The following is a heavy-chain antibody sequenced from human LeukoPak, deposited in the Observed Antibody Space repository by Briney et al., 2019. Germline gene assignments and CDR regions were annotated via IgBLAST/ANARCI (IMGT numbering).Heavy chain of an antibody. V-gene: IGHV4-34*01. CDR2: IYHSGST. CDR1: GGSFSGYY. D-gene: IGHD3-9*01. J-gene: IGHJ4*02. CDR3: ARAPTSPYYDILTGYYAPYYFDY. Sequence: SETLSLTCAVYGGSFSGYYWGWIRQPPGKGLEWIGSIYHSGSTYYNPSLKSRVTISVDTSKNQFSLKLSSVTAADTAVYYCARAPTSPYYDILTGYYAPYYFDYWGQGTLVTVSS.